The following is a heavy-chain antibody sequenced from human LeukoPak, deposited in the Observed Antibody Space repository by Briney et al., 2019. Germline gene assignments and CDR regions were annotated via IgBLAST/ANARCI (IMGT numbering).Heavy chain of an antibody. CDR3: ARDSSGLFDY. Sequence: GGSLRLSCVVSGFTFSTSAMSWVRQAPGKGLEWVSGISESGGSTYYADSVKGRFTSSRDNSKNTLYLQMNNLRAEDTAVYYCARDSSGLFDYWGQGTLVTVSS. J-gene: IGHJ4*02. D-gene: IGHD3-22*01. V-gene: IGHV3-23*01. CDR2: ISESGGST. CDR1: GFTFSTSA.